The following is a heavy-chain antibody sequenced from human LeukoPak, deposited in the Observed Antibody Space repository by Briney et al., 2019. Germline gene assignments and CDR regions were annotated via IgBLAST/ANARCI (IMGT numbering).Heavy chain of an antibody. CDR2: INHSGST. D-gene: IGHD4-4*01. Sequence: SETLSLTCAVYGGSFSAYYWSWIRQPPGKGLEWIGEINHSGSTNYNPSLKSRVTISVDTSKNQFSLKLSSVTAADTAVYYCARGPGVHYSNYAVDYWGQGTLVTVSS. J-gene: IGHJ4*02. CDR1: GGSFSAYY. V-gene: IGHV4-34*01. CDR3: ARGPGVHYSNYAVDY.